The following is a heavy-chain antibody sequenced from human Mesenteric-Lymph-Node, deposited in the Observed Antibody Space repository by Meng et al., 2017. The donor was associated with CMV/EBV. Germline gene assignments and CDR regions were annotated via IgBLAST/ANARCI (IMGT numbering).Heavy chain of an antibody. CDR2: IYSGGST. CDR3: ARDHRYCSSTSCHDAFDI. D-gene: IGHD2-2*01. Sequence: GGSLRLSCAASGFTVSSNYMSWVRQAPGKGLEWVSVIYSGGSTYYADSVKGRFTISRDNSKNTLYLQMNSLRAEDTAVYYCARDHRYCSSTSCHDAFDIWGQGTMVTVSS. V-gene: IGHV3-66*02. J-gene: IGHJ3*02. CDR1: GFTVSSNY.